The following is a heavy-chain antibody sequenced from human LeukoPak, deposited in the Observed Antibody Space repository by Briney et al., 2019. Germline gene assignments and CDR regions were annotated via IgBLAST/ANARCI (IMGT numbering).Heavy chain of an antibody. CDR3: VASRYSSSWYGGYFDY. CDR1: GFTFSSYE. J-gene: IGHJ4*02. D-gene: IGHD6-13*01. Sequence: PGGSLRLSCAASGFTFSSYEMNWVRQAPGKGLEWNSYISGTGSTIYYADSVKGRFTISRDNAKNSLYLQMNSLRAEDTAIYYCVASRYSSSWYGGYFDYWGQGTLVTVSS. CDR2: ISGTGSTI. V-gene: IGHV3-48*03.